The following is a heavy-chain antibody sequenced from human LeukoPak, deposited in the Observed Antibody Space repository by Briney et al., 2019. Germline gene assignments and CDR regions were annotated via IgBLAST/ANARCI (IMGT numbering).Heavy chain of an antibody. CDR3: ASLDASHDAFDI. J-gene: IGHJ3*02. CDR1: GGSISSVDYY. V-gene: IGHV4-31*03. D-gene: IGHD3-3*01. CDR2: IYYSGST. Sequence: SETLSLTCTVSGGSISSVDYYWSWIRQSPGKGLEWIGYIYYSGSTYYNPSLKSRVTISVDTSKNQFSLKLSSVTAADTAVYYCASLDASHDAFDIWGQGTMVTVSS.